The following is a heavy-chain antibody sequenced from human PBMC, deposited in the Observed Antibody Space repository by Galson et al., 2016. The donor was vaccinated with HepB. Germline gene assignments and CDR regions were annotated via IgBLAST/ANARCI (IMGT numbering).Heavy chain of an antibody. CDR1: GFTFNDYW. J-gene: IGHJ4*02. Sequence: SLRLSCAASGFTFNDYWMTWVRQAPGKGLEWVANIKGDGSRYYHLDSVRGRFTIYRDNAQSSLYLHMDNLRDEDTAVYYGVREPREEAYYYDYWGRGTLVIVSS. V-gene: IGHV3-7*01. D-gene: IGHD5-24*01. CDR3: VREPREEAYYYDY. CDR2: IKGDGSRY.